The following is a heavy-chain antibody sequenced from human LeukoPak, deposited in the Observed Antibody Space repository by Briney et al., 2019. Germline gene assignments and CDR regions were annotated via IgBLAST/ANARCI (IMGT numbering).Heavy chain of an antibody. CDR3: ARDPTTVTKGLDI. J-gene: IGHJ3*02. D-gene: IGHD4-17*01. V-gene: IGHV4-59*11. CDR1: GGSISTHY. CDR2: ISYIGST. Sequence: SETLSLTCSVSGGSISTHYWSWLRQPPGKGLEWIGYISYIGSTNYNPSLKSRVTISVDTSKNQFSLKLSSVTAADAAVYFCARDPTTVTKGLDIWGQGTMVTVSS.